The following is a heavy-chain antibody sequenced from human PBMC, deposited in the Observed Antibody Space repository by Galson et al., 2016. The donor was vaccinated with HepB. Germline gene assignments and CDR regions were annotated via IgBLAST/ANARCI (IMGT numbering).Heavy chain of an antibody. CDR2: KHVNGHT. CDR3: ARGPAHGDYSPGDY. CDR1: GASISDYY. D-gene: IGHD4-17*01. J-gene: IGHJ4*02. V-gene: IGHV4-34*01. Sequence: ETLSLTCSVSGASISDYYWSWIRQSPVKGLEWLGEKHVNGHTNYNPSLNGRVSISLDSYQMQFSLMLTSMTAADTALYYCARGPAHGDYSPGDYWGPGMLVSVSS.